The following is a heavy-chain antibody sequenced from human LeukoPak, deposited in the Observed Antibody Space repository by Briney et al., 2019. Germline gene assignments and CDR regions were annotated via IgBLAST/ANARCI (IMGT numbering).Heavy chain of an antibody. CDR2: IYYSGST. J-gene: IGHJ4*02. CDR3: ARAEESTYYDILTGCLFDY. Sequence: SETLSLTCTVSGGSISSGDYYWSWIRQPPGKGLEWIGYIYYSGSTYYNPSLKSRVTISVDTSKNQFSLKLSSVTAADTAVYCCARAEESTYYDILTGCLFDYWGQGTLVTVSS. V-gene: IGHV4-30-4*01. D-gene: IGHD3-9*01. CDR1: GGSISSGDYY.